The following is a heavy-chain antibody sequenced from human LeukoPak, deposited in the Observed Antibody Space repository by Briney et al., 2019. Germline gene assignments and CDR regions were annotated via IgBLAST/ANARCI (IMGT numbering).Heavy chain of an antibody. Sequence: ASVKVSCKASGYTFTGYYMHWVRQAPGQGLEWMGRINPNSGGTNYAQKFQGRVTMTRDTSISTAYMELSRLRSEDTAVYYCARDRYARRAFDIWGQGTMVTVSS. V-gene: IGHV1-2*06. CDR3: ARDRYARRAFDI. D-gene: IGHD2-2*01. CDR1: GYTFTGYY. CDR2: INPNSGGT. J-gene: IGHJ3*02.